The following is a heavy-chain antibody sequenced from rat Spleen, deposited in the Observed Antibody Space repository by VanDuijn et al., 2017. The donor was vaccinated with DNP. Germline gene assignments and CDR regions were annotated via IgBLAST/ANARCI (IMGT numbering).Heavy chain of an antibody. CDR2: ISYSGYT. CDR3: ARSHYYDGYWHGFDY. CDR1: GYSITSNY. V-gene: IGHV3-1*01. Sequence: EVQLQESGPGLVKPSQSLSLTCSVTGYSITSNYWAWIRKFPGNKMEWMGYISYSGYTGYNPSLKSRISITRDTSKNQFFLQLSSVTTEDTATYFCARSHYYDGYWHGFDYWGQGVMVTVSS. J-gene: IGHJ2*01. D-gene: IGHD1-12*03.